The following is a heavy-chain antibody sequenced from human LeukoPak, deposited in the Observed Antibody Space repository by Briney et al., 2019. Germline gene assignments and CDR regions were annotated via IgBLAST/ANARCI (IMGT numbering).Heavy chain of an antibody. CDR3: ATRGY. V-gene: IGHV4-59*08. Sequence: PSETLFLTSTVSGGSISSDYWQWIRQPPGKGLEWVGYIYNSGNNHYNSSLKSRVTISIDTSKNQFSLKLASVTAADTAVYYCATRGYWGQGTLVAVSS. J-gene: IGHJ4*02. CDR2: IYNSGNN. CDR1: GGSISSDY. D-gene: IGHD3-10*01.